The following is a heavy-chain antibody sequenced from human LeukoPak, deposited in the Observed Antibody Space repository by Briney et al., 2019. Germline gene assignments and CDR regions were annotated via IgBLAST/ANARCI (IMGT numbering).Heavy chain of an antibody. CDR2: ISYDGSNK. J-gene: IGHJ6*02. D-gene: IGHD6-13*01. CDR1: GLTFKDYA. CDR3: AKDYRSSWPVLGDYYYGMDV. Sequence: GGSLRLSCAASGLTFKDYATYWVRQAPGKGLEWVAVISYDGSNKYYADSVKGRFTISRDNSKNTLYLQMNSLRAEDTAVYYCAKDYRSSWPVLGDYYYGMDVWGQGTTVTVSS. V-gene: IGHV3-30-3*01.